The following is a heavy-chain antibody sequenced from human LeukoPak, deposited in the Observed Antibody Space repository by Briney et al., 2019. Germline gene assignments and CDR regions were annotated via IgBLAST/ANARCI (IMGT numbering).Heavy chain of an antibody. CDR2: INPNSGGT. CDR1: GYTFTGYY. D-gene: IGHD3-22*01. J-gene: IGHJ4*02. V-gene: IGHV1-2*02. CDR3: ARGSGTYYYDSNGYYYLNY. Sequence: ASVKVSCKASGYTFTGYYMHWVRQAPGQGLEWMGWINPNSGGTNYAQKFQGRVTITADESTSTAYMELSSLRSEDTAVYYCARGSGTYYYDSNGYYYLNYWGQGTLVTVSS.